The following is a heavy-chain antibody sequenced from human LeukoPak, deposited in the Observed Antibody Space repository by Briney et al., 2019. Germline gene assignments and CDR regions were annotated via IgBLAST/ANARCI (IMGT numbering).Heavy chain of an antibody. CDR1: EFIFSKYW. CDR3: ARVRGRPQYNWFDP. J-gene: IGHJ5*02. D-gene: IGHD3-16*01. V-gene: IGHV3-21*01. CDR2: ITPTSTYT. Sequence: TGGSLRLSCEASEFIFSKYWMSWVRQAPGKGLEWVSSITPTSTYTYYADSVKGRFTISRDDSKNSLYLQLNSLRAEDTAVYYCARVRGRPQYNWFDPWGQGTLVTVSS.